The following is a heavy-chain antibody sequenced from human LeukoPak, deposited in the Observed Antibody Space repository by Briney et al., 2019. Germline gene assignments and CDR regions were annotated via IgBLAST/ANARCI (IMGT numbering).Heavy chain of an antibody. CDR2: IWYDGSNK. D-gene: IGHD4-17*01. Sequence: GGSLRLSCAASGFTFSSYGMHWVRQAPGKGLEWVAVIWYDGSNKYYADSVKGRFTISRDNSKNTLYLQMNSLRAEDTAVYYCARSTVTTFNYYGMDVWGQGTTVTVSS. CDR1: GFTFSSYG. V-gene: IGHV3-33*01. J-gene: IGHJ6*02. CDR3: ARSTVTTFNYYGMDV.